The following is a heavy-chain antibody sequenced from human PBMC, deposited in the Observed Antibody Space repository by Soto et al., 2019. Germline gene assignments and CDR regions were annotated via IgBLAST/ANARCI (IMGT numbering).Heavy chain of an antibody. J-gene: IGHJ3*02. Sequence: EVQLVESGGGLVQPGRSLRLSCVASGFSFDDYAMHWVRQAPGKGLEWVSGISWNSGSIAYADSVKGRFTISRDNAKNSLYLQMNSLRAEDTALYYCSKDRGVTPALGFDMWGQGTMVTVSS. V-gene: IGHV3-9*01. D-gene: IGHD2-21*02. CDR2: ISWNSGSI. CDR1: GFSFDDYA. CDR3: SKDRGVTPALGFDM.